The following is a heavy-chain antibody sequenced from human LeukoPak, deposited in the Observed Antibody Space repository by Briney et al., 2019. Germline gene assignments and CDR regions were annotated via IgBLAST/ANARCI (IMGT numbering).Heavy chain of an antibody. Sequence: GGSLRLSCAASGSTFSSYSMNWVRQAPEKGLEWVSSISSSSSYIYYADSVKGRFTISRDNAKNSLYLQMNSLRAEDTAVYYCARGRIGRIAAAGGSPRYYYYGMDVWGQGTTVTVSS. CDR1: GSTFSSYS. D-gene: IGHD6-13*01. V-gene: IGHV3-21*01. CDR2: ISSSSSYI. J-gene: IGHJ6*02. CDR3: ARGRIGRIAAAGGSPRYYYYGMDV.